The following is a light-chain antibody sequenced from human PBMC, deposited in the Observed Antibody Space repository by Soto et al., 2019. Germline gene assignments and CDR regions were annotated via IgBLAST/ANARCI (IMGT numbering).Light chain of an antibody. Sequence: EIVMTQSPATLSVSPGERATLSCRASQTVSSNLAWYQQKPGQAPRLLIHGASTRAAGIPARFSGSGSGTEFTLTIGSLQSEDFAVYCWQQYNDWPPFTVGPGTRVDIK. CDR2: GAS. CDR1: QTVSSN. J-gene: IGKJ3*01. CDR3: QQYNDWPPFT. V-gene: IGKV3-15*01.